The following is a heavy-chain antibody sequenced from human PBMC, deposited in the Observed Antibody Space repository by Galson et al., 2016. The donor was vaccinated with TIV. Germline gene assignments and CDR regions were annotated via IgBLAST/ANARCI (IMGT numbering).Heavy chain of an antibody. CDR2: IYPCDSNT. J-gene: IGHJ2*01. D-gene: IGHD4-23*01. CDR1: GYNFMNYW. CDR3: AGHPRTTVVRLYYYFDL. Sequence: QSGAEVKKPGESLKISCKASGYNFMNYWIGWVRRMPGKGLEWMGIIYPCDSNTRYPPSFAGQVTISADMSINPAYLQWSSLKASDTAIYYCAGHPRTTVVRLYYYFDLWGRGTLITVSS. V-gene: IGHV5-51*01.